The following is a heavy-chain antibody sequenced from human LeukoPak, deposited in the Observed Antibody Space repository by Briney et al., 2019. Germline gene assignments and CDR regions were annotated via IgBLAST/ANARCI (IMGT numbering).Heavy chain of an antibody. J-gene: IGHJ4*02. CDR1: GYTFTGYY. CDR2: INPNSGGT. D-gene: IGHD5-18*01. CDR3: ARVVRGYSYGLGY. Sequence: GASVKVSCKASGYTFTGYYMHWVRQAPGQGLEWMGWINPNSGGTNYAQKFQGRVTMTRDTSICTAYMELSRLRSDDTAVYYCARVVRGYSYGLGYWGQGTLVTVSS. V-gene: IGHV1-2*02.